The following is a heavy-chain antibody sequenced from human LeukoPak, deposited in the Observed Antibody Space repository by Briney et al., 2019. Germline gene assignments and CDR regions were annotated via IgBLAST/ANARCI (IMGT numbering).Heavy chain of an antibody. V-gene: IGHV3-66*01. CDR1: GFTVSSSY. J-gene: IGHJ4*02. Sequence: GGSLRLSCAASGFTVSSSYMSWVRQAPGKGLEWVSVIYSGGSTYYADSVKGRFTISRDNSKNTLYLQMNSLRAEDTAVYYCAGYSGSYYPFSYWGQGTLVTVSS. D-gene: IGHD1-26*01. CDR3: AGYSGSYYPFSY. CDR2: IYSGGST.